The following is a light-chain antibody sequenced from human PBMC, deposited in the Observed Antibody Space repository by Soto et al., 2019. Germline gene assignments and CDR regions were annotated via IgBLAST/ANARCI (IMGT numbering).Light chain of an antibody. CDR2: GAS. CDR1: QSVTSSY. V-gene: IGKV3-20*01. CDR3: QQYGSSPRT. Sequence: EIVLTQSPGTLSLSPGERATPSCRASQSVTSSYFAWYQQKPGQAPRPLIFGASSRATGIPDRFSGSGSGTDFTLTISRLEPEDFAVYYCQQYGSSPRTFGQGTKVEIK. J-gene: IGKJ1*01.